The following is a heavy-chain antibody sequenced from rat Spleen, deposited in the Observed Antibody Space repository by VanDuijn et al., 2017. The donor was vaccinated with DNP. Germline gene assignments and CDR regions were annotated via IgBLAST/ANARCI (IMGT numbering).Heavy chain of an antibody. CDR1: GSSIISNY. CDR3: ARWTRYFDY. CDR2: ISYSGST. Sequence: EVQLQESGPGLVKPSQSLSLTCSVTGSSIISNYWAWIRKFPGNKMEWTGYISYSGSTSYNPSLKSRISITRDTSKNHFFLHLNSVTIEDKATYYCARWTRYFDYWGQGVMVTVSS. D-gene: IGHD1-7*01. J-gene: IGHJ2*01. V-gene: IGHV3-1*01.